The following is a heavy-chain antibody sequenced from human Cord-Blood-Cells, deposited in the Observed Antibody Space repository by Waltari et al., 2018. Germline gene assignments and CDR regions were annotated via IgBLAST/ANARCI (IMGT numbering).Heavy chain of an antibody. J-gene: IGHJ4*02. D-gene: IGHD7-27*01. Sequence: EVQLVESGGGLVKPGGSLRLSCAASGFTFSNAWMSWVRQAPGKGLEWVGRNKNKTDGGTKNYAAPGKGRFTISRDDSKNTLYLQMNSLKTEDTAVYYCTTEPSQANWGSRPGYWGQGTLVTVSS. CDR1: GFTFSNAW. V-gene: IGHV3-15*01. CDR3: TTEPSQANWGSRPGY. CDR2: NKNKTDGGTK.